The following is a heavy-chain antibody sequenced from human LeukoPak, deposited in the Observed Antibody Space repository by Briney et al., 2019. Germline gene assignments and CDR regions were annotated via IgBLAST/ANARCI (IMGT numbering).Heavy chain of an antibody. CDR2: IKQDGSEK. CDR1: GFTFSSYW. D-gene: IGHD5-18*01. Sequence: GGSLRLSCAASGFTFSSYWMSWVRQAPGKGLEWVANIKQDGSEKNYVDSVRGRFTISRDNAKTSLYLQMNSLRAEDTAVYYCARSLWPEDYWGQGTLVTVSS. J-gene: IGHJ4*02. V-gene: IGHV3-7*01. CDR3: ARSLWPEDY.